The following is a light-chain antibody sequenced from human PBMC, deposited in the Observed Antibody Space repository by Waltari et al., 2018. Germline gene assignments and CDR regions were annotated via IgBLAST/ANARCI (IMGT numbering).Light chain of an antibody. V-gene: IGLV1-40*01. Sequence: QSVLTQPPSMSGAPGQRVTISCTGSTSNIGAGYVVPWYQQLPGAAPKLLLYGNTYRPSGVPDRFSGSKSGTSASLAITGLQAEDEADYYCQSYDSSPSGVVFGGGTKLTVL. CDR1: TSNIGAGYV. CDR3: QSYDSSPSGVV. J-gene: IGLJ2*01. CDR2: GNT.